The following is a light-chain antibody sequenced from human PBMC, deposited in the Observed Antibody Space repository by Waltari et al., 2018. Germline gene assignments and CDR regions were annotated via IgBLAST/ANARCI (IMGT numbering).Light chain of an antibody. CDR2: EGT. J-gene: IGLJ1*01. Sequence: QSALTQPASVSGSPGQSITISCTGNISSVGGYSLVSWYQQYPGKAPKLILYEGTKRPSGFSNRSSGSQSGNTASLTISGLQPEDEADYHCSSYAGTSTYVFATGTKVTVL. V-gene: IGLV2-23*01. CDR1: ISSVGGYSL. CDR3: SSYAGTSTYV.